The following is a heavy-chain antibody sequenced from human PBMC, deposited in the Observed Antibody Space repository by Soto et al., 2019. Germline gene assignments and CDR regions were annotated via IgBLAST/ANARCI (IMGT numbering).Heavy chain of an antibody. Sequence: SVKVSCKASGGTFSSYAISWVRQAPGQGLEWMGGIIPIFGTANYAQKFQGRVTITADESTSTAYMELSSLRSEDTAVYYCARTADYYDSSGYLDYWGQGTLVTVSS. V-gene: IGHV1-69*13. CDR1: GGTFSSYA. CDR2: IIPIFGTA. CDR3: ARTADYYDSSGYLDY. J-gene: IGHJ4*02. D-gene: IGHD3-22*01.